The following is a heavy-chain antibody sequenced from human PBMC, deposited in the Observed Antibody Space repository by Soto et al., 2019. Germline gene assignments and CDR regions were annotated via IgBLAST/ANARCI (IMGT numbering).Heavy chain of an antibody. Sequence: GGSLRLSCSASGFTFSSYAMHWVRQAPGKGLEYVSAISSNGGSTYYADSVKGRFTISRDNSKNTLYLQMGSLRAEDTAVYYCVKSLLGSGSYYLAYYFDYWGQGTLVTVSS. CDR3: VKSLLGSGSYYLAYYFDY. CDR1: GFTFSSYA. D-gene: IGHD1-26*01. V-gene: IGHV3-64D*06. J-gene: IGHJ4*02. CDR2: ISSNGGST.